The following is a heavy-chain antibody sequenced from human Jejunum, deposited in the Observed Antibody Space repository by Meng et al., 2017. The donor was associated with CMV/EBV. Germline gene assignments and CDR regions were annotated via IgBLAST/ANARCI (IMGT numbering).Heavy chain of an antibody. J-gene: IGHJ4*02. CDR2: IYPGDSDT. CDR3: ARQGSSSWYDDY. Sequence: SWSSLTSYRVAWVRQMAGKGLEWMGIIYPGDSDTTYNPSFQGQVTMSADTSINTAYLQWDSLKASDSGMYYCARQGSSSWYDDYWGQGTLVTVSS. V-gene: IGHV5-51*01. D-gene: IGHD2-2*01. CDR1: WSSLTSYR.